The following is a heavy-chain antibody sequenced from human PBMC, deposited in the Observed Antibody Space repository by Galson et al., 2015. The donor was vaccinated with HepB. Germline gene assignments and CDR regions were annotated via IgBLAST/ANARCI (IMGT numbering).Heavy chain of an antibody. CDR2: IIPILGIA. V-gene: IGHV1-69*02. CDR3: ARVSLGSGYRGGFDY. D-gene: IGHD3-22*01. CDR1: GGTFSSYT. Sequence: SVKVSCKASGGTFSSYTISWVRQAPGQGLEWMGRIIPILGIANYAQKFQGRVTITADKSTSTAYMELSSLRSEDTAVYYCARVSLGSGYRGGFDYWGQGTLVTVSS. J-gene: IGHJ4*02.